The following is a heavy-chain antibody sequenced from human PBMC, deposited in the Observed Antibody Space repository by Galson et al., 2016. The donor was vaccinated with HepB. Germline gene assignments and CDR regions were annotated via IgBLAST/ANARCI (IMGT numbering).Heavy chain of an antibody. CDR3: ARHGAVTSPGTEVPPVWFDP. J-gene: IGHJ5*02. CDR1: GGSPRSDNYL. Sequence: SETLSLTCTVTGGSPRSDNYLWGWIRQPPGKGLEWIGSLSYGGSTYFTPSLKSRVTMSFDTSNNRFSLNLRSMTAADTAVYYCARHGAVTSPGTEVPPVWFDPWGQGALVTVSS. CDR2: LSYGGST. D-gene: IGHD6-13*01. V-gene: IGHV4-39*01.